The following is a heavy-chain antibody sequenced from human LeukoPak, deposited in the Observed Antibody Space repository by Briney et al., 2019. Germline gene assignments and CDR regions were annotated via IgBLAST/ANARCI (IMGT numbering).Heavy chain of an antibody. CDR2: VNPNSGVT. CDR3: ARTAARRFDY. Sequence: ASVKVSCKASGYTFTAYFMHWVRQAPGQGLEWMGRVNPNSGVTNSIQKFQGRVTMTRDTSTSTVYMELSSLRSDDTAVYYCARTAARRFDYWGQGTLVTVSS. CDR1: GYTFTAYF. J-gene: IGHJ4*02. D-gene: IGHD6-6*01. V-gene: IGHV1-2*06.